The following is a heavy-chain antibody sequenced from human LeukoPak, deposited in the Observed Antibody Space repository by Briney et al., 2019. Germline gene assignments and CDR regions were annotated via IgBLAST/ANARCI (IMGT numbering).Heavy chain of an antibody. D-gene: IGHD6-6*01. Sequence: SETLSLTCTVSGGSISSGGYYWSWIRQPPGKGLEWIGYIYHSGSTYYNPSLKSRVTISVDRSKNQFSLKLSSVTAADTAVYYCARVLTARPGYYYMDVWGKGTTVTVSS. V-gene: IGHV4-30-2*01. CDR3: ARVLTARPGYYYMDV. J-gene: IGHJ6*03. CDR1: GGSISSGGYY. CDR2: IYHSGST.